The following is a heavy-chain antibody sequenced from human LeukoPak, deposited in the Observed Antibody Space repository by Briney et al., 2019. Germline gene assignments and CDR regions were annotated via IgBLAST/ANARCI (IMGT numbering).Heavy chain of an antibody. D-gene: IGHD5-18*01. J-gene: IGHJ4*02. CDR3: ARDFVDTAMAAGFDY. CDR2: ISYDGSNK. Sequence: PGGTLRLSCAASGFTFSSHGMSWVRQAPGKGLEWVAVISYDGSNKYYADSVKGRFTISRDNSKNTLYLQMNSLRAEDTAVYYCARDFVDTAMAAGFDYWGQGTLVTVSS. V-gene: IGHV3-30*03. CDR1: GFTFSSHG.